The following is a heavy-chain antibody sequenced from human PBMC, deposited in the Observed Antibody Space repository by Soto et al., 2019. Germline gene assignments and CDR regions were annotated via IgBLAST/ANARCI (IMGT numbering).Heavy chain of an antibody. CDR3: ARLDSGSPYYGYYYIGV. J-gene: IGHJ6*03. Sequence: QVQLQESGPGLVKPSETLSLTCTVSGGSISGYYWSWIRQPPGKGLEWIGYTSYSGNTNYNPSLKSRVTLSVDTSNSRFSLKLSSVTAADTAVYYCARLDSGSPYYGYYYIGVWGKWTTVTVSS. CDR2: TSYSGNT. V-gene: IGHV4-59*08. D-gene: IGHD2-15*01. CDR1: GGSISGYY.